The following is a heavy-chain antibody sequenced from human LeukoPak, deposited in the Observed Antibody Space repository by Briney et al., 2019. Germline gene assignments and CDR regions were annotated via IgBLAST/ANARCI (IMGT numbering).Heavy chain of an antibody. CDR1: GFTFSSYA. D-gene: IGHD3-22*01. Sequence: GGSLRLSCAASGFTFSSYAMSWVRQAPGKGLEWVSAISGSGGSTYYADSVKGRFTISRDNSKNTLYLQMNGLRAEDTAVYYCAKDDSGYVGAFDIWGQGTMVTVSS. CDR3: AKDDSGYVGAFDI. J-gene: IGHJ3*02. CDR2: ISGSGGST. V-gene: IGHV3-23*01.